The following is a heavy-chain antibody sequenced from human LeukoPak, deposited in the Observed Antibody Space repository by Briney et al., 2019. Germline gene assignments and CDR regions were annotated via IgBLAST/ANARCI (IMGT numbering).Heavy chain of an antibody. CDR1: GYTFTSYG. D-gene: IGHD2-2*01. CDR3: ARVLMAPSLQYQLLSHPPPSGWFDP. Sequence: GASVKVSCKASGYTFTSYGISWVRQAPGQGLEWMGWISAYNGNTNYAQKLQGRVTMTTDTSTSTVYMELRSLRSDDTAVYYCARVLMAPSLQYQLLSHPPPSGWFDPWGQGTLVTVSS. J-gene: IGHJ5*02. V-gene: IGHV1-18*01. CDR2: ISAYNGNT.